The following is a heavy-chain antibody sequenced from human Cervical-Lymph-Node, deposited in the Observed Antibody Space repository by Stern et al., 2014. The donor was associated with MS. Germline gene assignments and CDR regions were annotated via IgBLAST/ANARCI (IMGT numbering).Heavy chain of an antibody. V-gene: IGHV1-69*01. Sequence: VQLVESGAEVKKPGSSVKVSCKASGGTFSSYAIRWVRQAPGQGLGWMGGIIPIFGTANYAQKFQGRVTITADESTSTAYMELSSLRSEDTAVYYCARVRMMGTPYFDYWGQGTLVTVSS. CDR1: GGTFSSYA. CDR3: ARVRMMGTPYFDY. D-gene: IGHD3-16*01. J-gene: IGHJ4*02. CDR2: IIPIFGTA.